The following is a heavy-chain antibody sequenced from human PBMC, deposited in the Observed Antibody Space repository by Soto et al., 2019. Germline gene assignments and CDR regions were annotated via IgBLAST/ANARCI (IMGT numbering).Heavy chain of an antibody. CDR2: IYYSGST. Sequence: PSETLSLTCTVSGGSISSYYWSWIRQPPGKGLEWIGYIYYSGSTNYNPSLKSRVTISVDTSKIQFSLKLSSVTAADTAVYYCARAGYYGSGSYDGYYYYGMDVWGQGTTVTVSS. CDR3: ARAGYYGSGSYDGYYYYGMDV. V-gene: IGHV4-59*01. D-gene: IGHD3-10*01. CDR1: GGSISSYY. J-gene: IGHJ6*02.